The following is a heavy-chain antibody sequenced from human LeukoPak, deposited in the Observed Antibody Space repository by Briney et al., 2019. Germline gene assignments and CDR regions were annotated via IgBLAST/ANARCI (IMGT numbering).Heavy chain of an antibody. CDR2: IYYSGST. CDR3: ARWIGSGYSPLTPLTSDY. V-gene: IGHV4-31*03. Sequence: SETLSLTCTVSGGSISSGGYYWSWIRQHPGKGLEWIGYIYYSGSTYYNPSLKSRVTISVGTSKNQFSLKLSSVTAADTAVYYCARWIGSGYSPLTPLTSDYWGQGTLVTVSS. CDR1: GGSISSGGYY. D-gene: IGHD3-22*01. J-gene: IGHJ4*02.